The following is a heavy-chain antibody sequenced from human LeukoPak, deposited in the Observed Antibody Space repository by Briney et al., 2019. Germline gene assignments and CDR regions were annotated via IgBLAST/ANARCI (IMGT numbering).Heavy chain of an antibody. CDR2: IRYDGSNK. J-gene: IGHJ4*02. Sequence: PGGSLRLSCAASGFTFSSYGMHWVRQAPGKGLEWVAFIRYDGSNKYYADSVKGRFTISRDNSKNTLYLQMNSLRAEDTAVYYCVPLAAAGPGGLDYWGQGTLVTVSS. V-gene: IGHV3-30*02. CDR1: GFTFSSYG. D-gene: IGHD6-13*01. CDR3: VPLAAAGPGGLDY.